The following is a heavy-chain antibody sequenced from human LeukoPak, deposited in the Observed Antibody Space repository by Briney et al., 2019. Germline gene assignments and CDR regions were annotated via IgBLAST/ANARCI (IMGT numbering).Heavy chain of an antibody. V-gene: IGHV1-69*01. J-gene: IGHJ4*02. CDR1: GGTFSSYG. CDR2: IIPIFGTA. Sequence: ASVKVSCKASGGTFSSYGISWVRQAPGQGLEWMGGIIPIFGTANYAQKFRGRVTITADESTSTAYMELSSLRSEDTAVYYCTVRVRGYSGYDLYYWGQGTLVTVSS. D-gene: IGHD5-12*01. CDR3: TVRVRGYSGYDLYY.